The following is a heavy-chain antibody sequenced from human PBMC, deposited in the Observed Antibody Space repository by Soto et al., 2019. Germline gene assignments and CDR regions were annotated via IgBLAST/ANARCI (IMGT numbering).Heavy chain of an antibody. V-gene: IGHV3-11*01. Sequence: GGSLRLSCAASGFTFSDYYMSWIRQAPGKGLEWVSYISSSGSTIYYADSVKGRFTISRDNAKNTLYLQMNSLRAEDTAVYYCSRGVPPSYAMHIWCPGPTVTLSS. CDR1: GFTFSDYY. CDR3: SRGVPPSYAMHI. CDR2: ISSSGSTI. J-gene: IGHJ6*02.